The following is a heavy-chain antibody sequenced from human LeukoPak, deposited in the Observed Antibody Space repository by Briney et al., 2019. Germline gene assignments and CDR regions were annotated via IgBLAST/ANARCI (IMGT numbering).Heavy chain of an antibody. V-gene: IGHV4-61*01. D-gene: IGHD3-9*01. CDR2: IYYSRST. CDR3: ARGEYYDILTEDY. Sequence: TSETLSLTCTVSGGSVSSGSYYWSWIRQPPGKGLEWIGYIYYSRSTNYNPSLKSRVTISVDTSKNQFSLKLSSVTAADTAVYYCARGEYYDILTEDYWGQGTLVTVSS. J-gene: IGHJ4*02. CDR1: GGSVSSGSYY.